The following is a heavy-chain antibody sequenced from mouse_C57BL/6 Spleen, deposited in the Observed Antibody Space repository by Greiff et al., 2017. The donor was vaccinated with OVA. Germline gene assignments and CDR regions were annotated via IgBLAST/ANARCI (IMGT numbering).Heavy chain of an antibody. CDR3: ARGVGRKAMDY. CDR1: GFSLTSYG. D-gene: IGHD4-1*01. Sequence: VQLQQSGPGLVQPSQSLSITCTASGFSLTSYGVHWVRQSPGKGLEWLGVIWSGGGTDYNAAFISRLSISKDNSKCQVFFKMNSLQADDTDIYNCARGVGRKAMDYWGQGTSVTVSS. V-gene: IGHV2-2*01. J-gene: IGHJ4*01. CDR2: IWSGGGT.